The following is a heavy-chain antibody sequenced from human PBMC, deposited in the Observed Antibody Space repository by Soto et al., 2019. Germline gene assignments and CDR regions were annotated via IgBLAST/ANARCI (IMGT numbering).Heavy chain of an antibody. Sequence: GASQRLSFRASGFTCSSDGMRWGGQAPGKGLEWVAVISRDGSNKYYVDPAKGRFTISRDNSKNTVSLQMNSLRAEDTAVYYWAKDDQITASMDYWGQGTLVTVSS. D-gene: IGHD3-16*01. CDR1: GFTCSSDG. V-gene: IGHV3-30*18. CDR3: AKDDQITASMDY. J-gene: IGHJ4*02. CDR2: ISRDGSNK.